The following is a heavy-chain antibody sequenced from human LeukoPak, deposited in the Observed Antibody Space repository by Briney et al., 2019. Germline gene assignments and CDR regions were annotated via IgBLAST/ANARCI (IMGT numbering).Heavy chain of an antibody. D-gene: IGHD3-9*01. CDR3: ARVILTGSTWWFDP. Sequence: ASVKVSCKASGYTFTSYGISWVRQAPGQGLEWMGWISAYNGNTNYAQKLQGRVTVTTDTSTSTAYMELRSLRSDDTAVYYCARVILTGSTWWFDPWGQGTLVTVSS. CDR2: ISAYNGNT. J-gene: IGHJ5*02. V-gene: IGHV1-18*01. CDR1: GYTFTSYG.